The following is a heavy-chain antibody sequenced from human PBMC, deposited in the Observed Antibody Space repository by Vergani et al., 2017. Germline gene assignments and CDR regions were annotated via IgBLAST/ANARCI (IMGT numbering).Heavy chain of an antibody. CDR2: INPNSGGT. CDR1: GYTFTGYY. CDR3: ARGGCSSTSCYRDNWFDP. J-gene: IGHJ5*02. Sequence: QVQLVQSGAEVKKPGASVKVSCKASGYTFTGYYIHWVRQAPGQGLEWMGWINPNSGGTNYAQKFQGRVTMTRDTSISTAYMELSRLRSDDTAVYYCARGGCSSTSCYRDNWFDPWGQGTLVTVSS. D-gene: IGHD2-2*01. V-gene: IGHV1-2*02.